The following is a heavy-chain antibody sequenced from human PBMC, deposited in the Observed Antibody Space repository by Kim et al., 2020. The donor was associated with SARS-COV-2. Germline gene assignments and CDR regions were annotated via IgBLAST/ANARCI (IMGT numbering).Heavy chain of an antibody. Sequence: GGSLRLSCAASGFTFSSYAMSWVRQAPGKGLEWVSVISGSGSNTYDADSVKGRFTISRDNSKNTLYLQMNGLRVEDTAVYYCAKLAHGDYVLVGVGWFDPWGQGTLVTVSS. CDR1: GFTFSSYA. V-gene: IGHV3-23*01. J-gene: IGHJ5*02. CDR3: AKLAHGDYVLVGVGWFDP. CDR2: ISGSGSNT. D-gene: IGHD3-16*01.